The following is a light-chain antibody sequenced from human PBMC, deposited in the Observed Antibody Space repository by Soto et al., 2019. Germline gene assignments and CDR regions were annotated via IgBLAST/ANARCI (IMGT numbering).Light chain of an antibody. J-gene: IGLJ2*01. CDR3: ATWDGSLPAEV. CDR1: SSNIGNNY. V-gene: IGLV1-51*01. Sequence: QSVLTQPPSVSAAPGQKVTISCSGSSSNIGNNYVSWYQQLTGTAPKLLIYDNNKRPSGIPDRFSGYKSGTSGTLDITGLQTGDEADYYCATWDGSLPAEVFGGGTKLTVL. CDR2: DNN.